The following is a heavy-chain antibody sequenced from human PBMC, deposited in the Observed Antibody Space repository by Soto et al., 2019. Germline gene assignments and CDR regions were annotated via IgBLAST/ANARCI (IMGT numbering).Heavy chain of an antibody. D-gene: IGHD3-16*02. J-gene: IGHJ4*02. CDR3: ARQSGRGSYHTPFDY. Sequence: EVQLVQSGAEVKKPGESLRISCKGLGYKFTSYWISWLRQMPGKGLEWMGRVDPSDSYSSYSPSFQGQVTISADKSTNTVYLHWSTLEASDTAMYYCARQSGRGSYHTPFDYWGQGTLVTVSS. V-gene: IGHV5-10-1*03. CDR2: VDPSDSYS. CDR1: GYKFTSYW.